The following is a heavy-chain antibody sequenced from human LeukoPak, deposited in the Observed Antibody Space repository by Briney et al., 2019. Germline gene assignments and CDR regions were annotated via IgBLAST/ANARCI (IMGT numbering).Heavy chain of an antibody. D-gene: IGHD5-18*01. J-gene: IGHJ4*02. CDR1: GGSISSYY. CDR2: IYYSGST. CDR3: ARGSSADTAADFDY. Sequence: SETPSLTCTVSGGSISSYYWSWIRQPPGKGLEWIGYIYYSGSTNYNPSLKSRVTISVDTSKNQFSLKLSSVTAADTAVYYCARGSSADTAADFDYWGQGTLVTVSS. V-gene: IGHV4-59*01.